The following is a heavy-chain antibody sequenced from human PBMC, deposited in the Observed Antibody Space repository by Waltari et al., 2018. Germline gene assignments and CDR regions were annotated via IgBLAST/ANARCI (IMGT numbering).Heavy chain of an antibody. D-gene: IGHD4-4*01. V-gene: IGHV3-49*04. Sequence: EVQLVESGGGLVQPGRSLRLSCTASGFTFGDYAMSWVRQAPGKGLVWVGFIISKAYGGTTDYAAPVKGIFTNSRDESKRMAYLQMNSLKTEDTAVYYCTRYTVLDYYYYYYMDVWGKGTTVTVSS. CDR2: IISKAYGGTT. J-gene: IGHJ6*03. CDR1: GFTFGDYA. CDR3: TRYTVLDYYYYYYMDV.